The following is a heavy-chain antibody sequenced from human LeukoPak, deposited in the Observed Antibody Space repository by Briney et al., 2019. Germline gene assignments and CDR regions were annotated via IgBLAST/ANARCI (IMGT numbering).Heavy chain of an antibody. CDR2: IKQDGSEK. CDR1: GFTFSSYW. V-gene: IGHV3-7*01. CDR3: ASLYYDFWSAYYSDY. Sequence: GGSLRLSCAASGFTFSSYWMSWVRQAPGKGLEWVANIKQDGSEKYYVDSVKGRFTISRDNAKNSLYLQMNSLRAEDTAVYYRASLYYDFWSAYYSDYWGQGTLVTVSS. D-gene: IGHD3-3*01. J-gene: IGHJ4*02.